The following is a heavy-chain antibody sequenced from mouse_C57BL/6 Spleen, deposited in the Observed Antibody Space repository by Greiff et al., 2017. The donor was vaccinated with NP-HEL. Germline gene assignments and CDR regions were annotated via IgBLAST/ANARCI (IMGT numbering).Heavy chain of an antibody. J-gene: IGHJ3*01. D-gene: IGHD2-4*01. CDR1: GFSLSTFGMG. CDR2: IWWDDDK. CDR3: ARTLYYDYGGGFAY. Sequence: QVTLKECGPGILQPSQTLSLTCSFSGFSLSTFGMGVGWIRQPSGKGLEWLAHIWWDDDKYYNPALKSRLTISKDTSKNQVFLKIANVDTADTATYYCARTLYYDYGGGFAYWGQGTLVTVSA. V-gene: IGHV8-8*01.